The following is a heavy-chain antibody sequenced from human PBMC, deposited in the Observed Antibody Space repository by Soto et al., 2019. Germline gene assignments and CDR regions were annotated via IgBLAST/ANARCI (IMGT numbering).Heavy chain of an antibody. CDR1: GFTFSSYA. J-gene: IGHJ4*02. V-gene: IGHV3-23*01. CDR2: ISGSGGST. CDR3: ATSRPYYYGMSADD. D-gene: IGHD3-10*01. Sequence: GGSLRLSCAASGFTFSSYAMSWVRQAPGKGLEWVSAISGSGGSTYYADSVKGRFTISRDNSKNTLYLQMNSLRAEDTAVYYCATSRPYYYGMSADDWGQGTLVTVSS.